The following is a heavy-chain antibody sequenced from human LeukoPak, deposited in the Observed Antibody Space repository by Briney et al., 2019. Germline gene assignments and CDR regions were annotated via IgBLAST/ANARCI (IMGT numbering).Heavy chain of an antibody. CDR2: INPNSGGT. V-gene: IGHV1-2*02. D-gene: IGHD3-10*01. J-gene: IGHJ4*02. CDR1: GYTFTGYY. Sequence: ASVKVSCKASGYTFTGYYMHWVRQPPGQGLEWMGWINPNSGGTNYAQKFQGRVTMTRDTSIRTAYMELSRLRSDDTAVYYCARDRNSVYYGSGSQPTGYWGQGTLVTVSS. CDR3: ARDRNSVYYGSGSQPTGY.